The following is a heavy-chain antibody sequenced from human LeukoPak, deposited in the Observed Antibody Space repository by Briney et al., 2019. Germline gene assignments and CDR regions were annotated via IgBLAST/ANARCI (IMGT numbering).Heavy chain of an antibody. CDR2: ISSSGSTI. J-gene: IGHJ4*02. CDR1: GFTFSSYE. V-gene: IGHV3-48*03. D-gene: IGHD5-18*01. CDR3: ARGPRYSYGYDY. Sequence: GGSLRLSCAASGFTFSSYEMNWVRQAPGKGLEWVSYISSSGSTIFYADSVEGRFTFSRDNARDSLYLQMNSLRAEDTAVYYCARGPRYSYGYDYWGQGTLVTVSS.